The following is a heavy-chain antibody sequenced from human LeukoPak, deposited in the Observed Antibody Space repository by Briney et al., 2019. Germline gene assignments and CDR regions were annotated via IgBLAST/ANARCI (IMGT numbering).Heavy chain of an antibody. CDR3: ARVRRWTDYFDY. Sequence: GGSLRLSCAAPGFTFSSYWMSWVRQAPGKGLEWVANIKQDGSEKYYVDSVKGRFTISRDNAKNSLYLQMNSLRAEDTAVYYCARVRRWTDYFDYWGQGTLVTVSS. CDR1: GFTFSSYW. V-gene: IGHV3-7*01. D-gene: IGHD4-23*01. CDR2: IKQDGSEK. J-gene: IGHJ4*02.